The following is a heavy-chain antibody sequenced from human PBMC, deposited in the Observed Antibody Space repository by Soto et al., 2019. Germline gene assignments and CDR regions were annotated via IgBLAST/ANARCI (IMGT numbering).Heavy chain of an antibody. CDR3: TTDSAERIGSPAGYYYYGMDV. J-gene: IGHJ6*02. CDR1: GFTFSNAW. CDR2: IKSKTDGGTT. Sequence: PGGSLRLSCAASGFTFSNAWMSWVRQAPGKGLEWVGRIKSKTDGGTTDYAAPVKGRFTISRDDSKNTLYLQMNSLKTEDTAVYYCTTDSAERIGSPAGYYYYGMDVWGQGTTVTVSS. D-gene: IGHD6-25*01. V-gene: IGHV3-15*01.